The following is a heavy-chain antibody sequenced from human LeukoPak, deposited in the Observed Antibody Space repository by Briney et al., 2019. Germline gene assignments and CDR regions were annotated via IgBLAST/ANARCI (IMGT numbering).Heavy chain of an antibody. D-gene: IGHD6-13*01. CDR2: ISGSGGST. CDR1: GFTFSSYA. Sequence: GGSLRLSCAASGFTFSSYAMSWVRQAPGKGLEWVSAISGSGGSTYYADSVKGRFTISRDNSKNTLYLQMNSLRAEDTAVYYCAKGRIAAAGYYYYGMDVWGQGTTVTVSS. CDR3: AKGRIAAAGYYYYGMDV. V-gene: IGHV3-23*01. J-gene: IGHJ6*02.